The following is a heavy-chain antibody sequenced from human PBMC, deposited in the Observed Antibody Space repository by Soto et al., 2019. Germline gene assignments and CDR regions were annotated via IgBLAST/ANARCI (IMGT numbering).Heavy chain of an antibody. J-gene: IGHJ6*02. CDR3: ASKYYDFWSGINYYYYGMDV. CDR1: GFTFSSYW. Sequence: GGSLRLSCAASGFTFSSYWMSWVRQAPGKGLEWVANIKQDGSEKYYVDSVKGRFTISRDNAKNSLYLQMNSLRAEDTAVYYCASKYYDFWSGINYYYYGMDVWGQGTTVTVSS. V-gene: IGHV3-7*05. CDR2: IKQDGSEK. D-gene: IGHD3-3*01.